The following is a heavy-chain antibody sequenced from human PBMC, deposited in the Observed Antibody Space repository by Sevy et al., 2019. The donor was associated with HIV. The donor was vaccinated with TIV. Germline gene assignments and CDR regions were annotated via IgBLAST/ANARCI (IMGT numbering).Heavy chain of an antibody. CDR1: GFTFSSYS. D-gene: IGHD6-6*01. J-gene: IGHJ3*02. CDR2: ISSSSSYI. V-gene: IGHV3-21*01. Sequence: GESLKISCAASGFTFSSYSMNWVRQVPGKGLEWVSSISSSSSYIYYADSVKGRFTISRDNAKNSLYLQMNSLRAEDTAVYYCARALYSSSSDWAFDIWGQGTMVTVSS. CDR3: ARALYSSSSDWAFDI.